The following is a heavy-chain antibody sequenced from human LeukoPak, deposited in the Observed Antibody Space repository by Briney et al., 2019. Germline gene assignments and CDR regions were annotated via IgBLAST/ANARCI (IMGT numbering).Heavy chain of an antibody. J-gene: IGHJ4*02. CDR3: ARKGAYGDYFDY. CDR1: GYTFTNYA. V-gene: IGHV1-3*01. D-gene: IGHD4-17*01. Sequence: GASVKVSCKASGYTFTNYAVHWVRQAPGQRLEWMGWINAGNGNTKYSQKFQGRVTITRDTSASTAYMELSSLRSEDTAVYYCARKGAYGDYFDYWGQGTLVTVSS. CDR2: INAGNGNT.